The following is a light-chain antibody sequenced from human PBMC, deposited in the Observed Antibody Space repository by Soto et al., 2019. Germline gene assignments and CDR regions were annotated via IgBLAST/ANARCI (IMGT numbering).Light chain of an antibody. Sequence: QYARSHPPSASWTPGHRVTISCSGSSSNVGGNPVNWYQHVPTTAPKLLIYTNTQRPSGVPDRFSGSKSGTSASLAISGLQSEDEADYYCASWDDSLNGTVFGTGTKVTVL. J-gene: IGLJ1*01. CDR2: TNT. CDR1: SSNVGGNP. CDR3: ASWDDSLNGTV. V-gene: IGLV1-44*01.